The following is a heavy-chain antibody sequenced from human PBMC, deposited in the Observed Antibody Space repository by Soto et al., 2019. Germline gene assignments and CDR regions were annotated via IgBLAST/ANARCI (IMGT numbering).Heavy chain of an antibody. CDR1: GGSISSGGSY. V-gene: IGHV4-30-4*01. CDR3: VRGRTAEGKQFDY. J-gene: IGHJ4*02. CDR2: IYYSGST. D-gene: IGHD6-13*01. Sequence: QVQLQESGPGLVKPSQTLSLTCTVSGGSISSGGSYWTWIRQPPGKGLEWIGYIYYSGSTYYNPSLKSRVTISLDTSKNQFSLKLSSVTAADTAVYYCVRGRTAEGKQFDYWGQGTLVTVSS.